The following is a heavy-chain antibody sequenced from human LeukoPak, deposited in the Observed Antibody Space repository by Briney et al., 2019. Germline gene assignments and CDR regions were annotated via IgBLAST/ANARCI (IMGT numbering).Heavy chain of an antibody. CDR1: GFTFRTYA. CDR3: ARAPPGRKGYNPYYFDY. V-gene: IGHV3-23*01. Sequence: PGGSLSLSCAASGFTFRTYAMSWVRQGPGKGLEWVSSITGSGGSTYYADSVKGRFTISRDNSMGTLYLQVNSLRAEDTAIYYCARAPPGRKGYNPYYFDYWGQGTRVTVSS. D-gene: IGHD5-24*01. J-gene: IGHJ4*02. CDR2: ITGSGGST.